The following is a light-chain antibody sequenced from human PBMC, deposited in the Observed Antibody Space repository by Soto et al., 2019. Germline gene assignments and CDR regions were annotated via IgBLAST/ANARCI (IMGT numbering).Light chain of an antibody. Sequence: DIQMTQSPSTLSASVGDRVTITCRASQSISSWLSWYQQKPGKAPKLLIYDASSLESGVPSRFSGSGSGTEFTFTISSLQPDDFAPYYCQQYNSYSRKFGQGTKVEIQ. CDR3: QQYNSYSRK. V-gene: IGKV1-5*01. CDR1: QSISSW. CDR2: DAS. J-gene: IGKJ1*01.